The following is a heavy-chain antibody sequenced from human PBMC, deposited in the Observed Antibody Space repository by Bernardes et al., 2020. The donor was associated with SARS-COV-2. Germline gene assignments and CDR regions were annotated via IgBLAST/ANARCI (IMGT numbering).Heavy chain of an antibody. V-gene: IGHV4-34*01. Sequence: SETLSLTCAVYGGSFSGYYWSWIRQPPGKGLEWIGEINHSGSTNYNPSLKSRVTISVDTSKNQFSLKLSSVTAADTAVYYCARDVPRFHSAAGRVYYYYYGMDVWGQGTTVTVSS. CDR1: GGSFSGYY. CDR3: ARDVPRFHSAAGRVYYYYYGMDV. CDR2: INHSGST. D-gene: IGHD6-13*01. J-gene: IGHJ6*02.